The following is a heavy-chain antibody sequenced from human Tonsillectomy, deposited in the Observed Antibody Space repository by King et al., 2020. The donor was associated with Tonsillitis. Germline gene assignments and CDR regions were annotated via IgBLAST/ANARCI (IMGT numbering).Heavy chain of an antibody. Sequence: VQLVESGGGLVQPGGSLRLSCAASGFAFSSYAMNWVRQAPGKGLEWVSGISGSNGSTSYADSVKGRFTISRDNSKNTLYLQMNSLRAGDTAVYYCAKVVLQLLSPMYGMDVWGQGATVTVSS. CDR2: ISGSNGST. J-gene: IGHJ6*02. D-gene: IGHD5-18*01. CDR3: AKVVLQLLSPMYGMDV. V-gene: IGHV3-23*04. CDR1: GFAFSSYA.